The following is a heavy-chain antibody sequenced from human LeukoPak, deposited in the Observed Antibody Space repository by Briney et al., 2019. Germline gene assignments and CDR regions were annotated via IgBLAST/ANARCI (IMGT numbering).Heavy chain of an antibody. CDR3: ARLAHYSSSDY. D-gene: IGHD6-19*01. V-gene: IGHV5-51*01. Sequence: GESLQISCEGSGYSFTSYWIGWVRQMPGKGREWMGIIYPGDSDTRYSPSFQGQVTISADKSISTAYLQWSSLKASDTAMYYCARLAHYSSSDYWGQGTLVTVSS. J-gene: IGHJ4*02. CDR1: GYSFTSYW. CDR2: IYPGDSDT.